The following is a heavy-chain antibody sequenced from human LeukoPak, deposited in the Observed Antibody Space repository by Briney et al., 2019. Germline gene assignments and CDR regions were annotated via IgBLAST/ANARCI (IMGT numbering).Heavy chain of an antibody. V-gene: IGHV1-46*01. CDR3: ARERRDGHKVYFDY. CDR2: INPSGGST. J-gene: IGHJ4*02. D-gene: IGHD5-24*01. Sequence: ASVRVSCMASVYTFTSYYMHWVRQAPGQGLEWMGLINPSGGSTSYAQKFQGRVTMTRDMSTSTVYMELSSLRSEDTAVYYCARERRDGHKVYFDYWGQGTLVTVSS. CDR1: VYTFTSYY.